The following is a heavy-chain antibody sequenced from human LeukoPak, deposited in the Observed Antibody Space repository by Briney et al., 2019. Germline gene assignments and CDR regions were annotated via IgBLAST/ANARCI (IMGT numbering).Heavy chain of an antibody. V-gene: IGHV4-39*07. CDR3: ARGYYDSSGYYSRGEFDY. J-gene: IGHJ4*02. D-gene: IGHD3-22*01. CDR2: IYYSGST. Sequence: SETLSLTCTVSGGSISSSSYYWGWIRQPPGKGLEWIGSIYYSGSTYYNPSLKSRVTISVDTSKNPFSLKLSSVTAADTAVYYCARGYYDSSGYYSRGEFDYWGQGTLVTVSS. CDR1: GGSISSSSYY.